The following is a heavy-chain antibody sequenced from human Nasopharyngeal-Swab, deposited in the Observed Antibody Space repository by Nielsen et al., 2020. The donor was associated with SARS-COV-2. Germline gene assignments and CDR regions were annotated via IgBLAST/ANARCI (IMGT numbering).Heavy chain of an antibody. CDR1: GYTFTSYY. Sequence: ASVKVSCKASGYTFTSYYMHWVRQAPGQGLEWMGIINPSGGSTSYAQKFQGRVTMTRDTSTSTVYMELSSLRSKDTAVYYCARDLGGSYQYYYYGMDVWGQGTTVTVSS. D-gene: IGHD1-26*01. V-gene: IGHV1-46*01. CDR2: INPSGGST. CDR3: ARDLGGSYQYYYYGMDV. J-gene: IGHJ6*02.